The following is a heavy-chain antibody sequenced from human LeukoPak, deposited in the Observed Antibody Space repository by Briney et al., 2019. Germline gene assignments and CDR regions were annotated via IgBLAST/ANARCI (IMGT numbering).Heavy chain of an antibody. D-gene: IGHD3-22*01. CDR3: ARLRYYYDSISGYYFDY. Sequence: PSETLSLTCAVSGYSISSGYYWGWIRQPPGKGLEWIGSIYHSGSTYYNPSLKSRVTISVDTSKNQFSLKLSSVTAADTAVYYCARLRYYYDSISGYYFDYWGQGTLVTVSS. CDR1: GYSISSGYY. CDR2: IYHSGST. J-gene: IGHJ4*02. V-gene: IGHV4-38-2*01.